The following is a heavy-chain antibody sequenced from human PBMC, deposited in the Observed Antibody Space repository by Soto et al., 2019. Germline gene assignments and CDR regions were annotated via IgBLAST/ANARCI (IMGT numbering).Heavy chain of an antibody. V-gene: IGHV1-8*01. Sequence: QVQLVQSGAEVKKPGASVKVSCKASGYTFTSYDINWVRQATGQGLEWMGWLNPNSGNTGYAQKFQGRVTLTRNTSIRTAYMELSRLGSEDTAVYYCARDKVGMVDYWGQGTLVTVSS. CDR3: ARDKVGMVDY. D-gene: IGHD5-12*01. CDR1: GYTFTSYD. CDR2: LNPNSGNT. J-gene: IGHJ4*02.